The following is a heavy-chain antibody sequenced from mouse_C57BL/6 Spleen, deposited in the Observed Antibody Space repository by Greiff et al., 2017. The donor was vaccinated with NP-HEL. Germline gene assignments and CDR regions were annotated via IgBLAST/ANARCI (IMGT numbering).Heavy chain of an antibody. V-gene: IGHV3-6*01. J-gene: IGHJ2*01. CDR1: GYSITSGYY. CDR2: ISYDGSN. CDR3: ARDFPDYFDY. Sequence: EVKLQESGPGLVKPSQSLSLTCSVTGYSITSGYYWNWIRQFPGNKLEWMGYISYDGSNNYNPSLKNRISITRDTSKNQFFLKLNSVTTEDTATYYCARDFPDYFDYWGQGTTLTVSS.